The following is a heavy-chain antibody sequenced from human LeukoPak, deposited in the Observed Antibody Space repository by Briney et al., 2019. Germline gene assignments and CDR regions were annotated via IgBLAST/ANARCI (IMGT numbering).Heavy chain of an antibody. CDR3: ARDPSNSSGRYEHFDY. J-gene: IGHJ4*02. V-gene: IGHV4-34*01. CDR2: VNHSGST. D-gene: IGHD6-19*01. CDR1: GGSFSGYY. Sequence: SETLSLTCAVYGGSFSGYYWSWIRQPPGKGLEWIGEVNHSGSTNYNPSLKSRVTISVDTSKNQLSLKLSSVTAADTAVYYCARDPSNSSGRYEHFDYWGQGTLVTVSS.